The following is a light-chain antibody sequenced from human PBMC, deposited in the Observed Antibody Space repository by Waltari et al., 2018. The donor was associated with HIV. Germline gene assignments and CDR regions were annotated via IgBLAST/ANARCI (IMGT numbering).Light chain of an antibody. CDR3: QSYDNNLSGLWA. J-gene: IGLJ3*02. V-gene: IGLV1-40*01. CDR2: GDS. Sequence: SVLTQPPSVSGAPGQWVTISCTGNNSNIGAGYDVHWYRQFPGSAPELVVYGDSIRPSGVPDRFSGSKSGVSASLDISGLQTEDEADYYCQSYDNNLSGLWAFGGGTKLTVL. CDR1: NSNIGAGYD.